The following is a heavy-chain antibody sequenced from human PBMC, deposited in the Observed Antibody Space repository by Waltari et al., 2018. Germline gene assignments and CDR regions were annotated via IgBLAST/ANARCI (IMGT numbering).Heavy chain of an antibody. CDR3: ATRVSTVTMGRDWFDP. CDR2: INHSGRT. V-gene: IGHV4-34*01. Sequence: QVQLQQWGAGLLKPSETLSLTCAVYGGSFSGYYWSWIRQPPGKGLEWIGEINHSGRTNYNPSLKSRVTISVDTSKNQFSLKLSSVTAADTAVYYCATRVSTVTMGRDWFDPWGQGTLVTVSS. J-gene: IGHJ5*02. D-gene: IGHD4-17*01. CDR1: GGSFSGYY.